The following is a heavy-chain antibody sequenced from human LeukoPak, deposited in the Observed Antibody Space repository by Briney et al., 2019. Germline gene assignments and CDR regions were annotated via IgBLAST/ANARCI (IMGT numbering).Heavy chain of an antibody. V-gene: IGHV4-59*01. J-gene: IGHJ5*02. CDR2: ISYSGST. D-gene: IGHD3-22*01. CDR3: AREPGFDSSGYLNWFDH. CDR1: GGSISSYY. Sequence: SETLSLTCTVSGGSISSYYWSWIRQPPGKGLEWIACISYSGSTNYNPSLKSRVTISVDTSKNQLSLKLSSVTAADTAVYYCAREPGFDSSGYLNWFDHWGQGTLVTVSS.